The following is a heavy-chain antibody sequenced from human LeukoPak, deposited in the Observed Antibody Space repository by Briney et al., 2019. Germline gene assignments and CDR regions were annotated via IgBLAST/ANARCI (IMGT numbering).Heavy chain of an antibody. D-gene: IGHD3-3*01. CDR1: GYTFTSYG. Sequence: GASVKVSCKASGYTFTSYGISWVRQAPGQGLEWMGWISAYNGNTNYAQKLQGRVTMTTDTSTSTAYMELRSLRSDDTAVYYCARVGPPIFGVVTMGWFDPWGQGTLVTVSS. J-gene: IGHJ5*02. V-gene: IGHV1-18*01. CDR3: ARVGPPIFGVVTMGWFDP. CDR2: ISAYNGNT.